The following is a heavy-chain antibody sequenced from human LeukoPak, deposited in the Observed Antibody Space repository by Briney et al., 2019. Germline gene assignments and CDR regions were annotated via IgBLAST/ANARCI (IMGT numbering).Heavy chain of an antibody. J-gene: IGHJ3*02. CDR2: INHSGST. V-gene: IGHV4-34*01. Sequence: SKTLSLTCAVYGESFSGYYWGWIHQPPGKGLEWIGEINHSGSTNHSPSLKSRVTISVDTSKNQFSLKLSSVTAADTAVYYCARGRRGYQLLFVAFDIWGQGTMVTVSS. D-gene: IGHD2-2*01. CDR3: ARGRRGYQLLFVAFDI. CDR1: GESFSGYY.